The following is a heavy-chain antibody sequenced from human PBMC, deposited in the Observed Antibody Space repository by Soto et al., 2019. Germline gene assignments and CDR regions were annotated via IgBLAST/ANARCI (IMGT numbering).Heavy chain of an antibody. CDR2: ISSSSSYI. J-gene: IGHJ4*02. CDR3: ARVRRYCSGGSCYPAIDY. V-gene: IGHV3-21*01. D-gene: IGHD2-15*01. CDR1: GFTFSSYS. Sequence: EVQLVESGGGLVKPGGSLRLSCAASGFTFSSYSMNWVRQAPGKGLEWVSSISSSSSYIYYADSVKGRFTISRDNAKNSLYLQMNSLRAEDMAVYYCARVRRYCSGGSCYPAIDYWGQGTLVTVSS.